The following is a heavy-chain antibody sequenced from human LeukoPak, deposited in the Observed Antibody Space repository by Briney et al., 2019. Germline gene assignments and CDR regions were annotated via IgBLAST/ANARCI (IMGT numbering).Heavy chain of an antibody. Sequence: GGSLRLSCAASGFSFSSYAMSWVRQAPGKGLEWVSAISGSGGSTYYADSVKGRFTISRDNSKNTLYLQMNSLRAEDTAVYYCARDDYSNLNWFDPWGQGTLVTVSS. D-gene: IGHD4-11*01. CDR1: GFSFSSYA. CDR3: ARDDYSNLNWFDP. J-gene: IGHJ5*02. CDR2: ISGSGGST. V-gene: IGHV3-23*01.